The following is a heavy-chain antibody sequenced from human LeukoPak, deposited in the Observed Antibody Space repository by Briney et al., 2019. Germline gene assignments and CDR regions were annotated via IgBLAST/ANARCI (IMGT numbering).Heavy chain of an antibody. D-gene: IGHD3-10*01. CDR3: ARDLSITMVRAPFY. CDR1: GYTLTGYY. V-gene: IGHV1-2*02. Sequence: ASVKVSCKASGYTLTGYYLHWVRQAPGQGLECMGWINPNSGGTNYAQKFQGRVTMTRDTSISTAFMELSRLRSDDTAVYYCARDLSITMVRAPFYWGPGTPVTVSS. CDR2: INPNSGGT. J-gene: IGHJ4*02.